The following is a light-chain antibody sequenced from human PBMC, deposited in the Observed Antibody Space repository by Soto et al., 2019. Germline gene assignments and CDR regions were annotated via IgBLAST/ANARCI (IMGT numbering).Light chain of an antibody. CDR3: LQHNSYPRT. V-gene: IGKV1-8*01. J-gene: IGKJ1*01. Sequence: AIRMTQSPSSLSASPGDRVTLTCRASQGISSYLAWYQQKPGKAPKLLIYSASSLHSGVPSRFSGSGSGTDFTLTISSLQPEDFATYYCLQHNSYPRTFGQGTKVDIK. CDR2: SAS. CDR1: QGISSY.